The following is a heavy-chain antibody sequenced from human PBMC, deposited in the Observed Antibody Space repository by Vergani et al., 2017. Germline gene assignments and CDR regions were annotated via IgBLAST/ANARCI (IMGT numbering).Heavy chain of an antibody. J-gene: IGHJ6*03. V-gene: IGHV4-61*02. CDR2: IHTNGVI. Sequence: QVQLQESGPGLVKPSQTLSLTCTVSGGSFNSGSYYWSWLRQPAGKRLEWIGRIHTNGVIHYNPSLNSRATISVDTSRNQISLKLTSVTATDTAIYFCARVGTIAAAGTGYYYMDVWGKGTTVTVSS. D-gene: IGHD6-13*01. CDR3: ARVGTIAAAGTGYYYMDV. CDR1: GGSFNSGSYY.